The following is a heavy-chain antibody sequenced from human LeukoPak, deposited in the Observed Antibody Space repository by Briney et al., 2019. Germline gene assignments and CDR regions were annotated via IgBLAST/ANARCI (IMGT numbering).Heavy chain of an antibody. J-gene: IGHJ4*02. CDR1: GYTFTSYF. Sequence: ASVKVSCKASGYTFTSYFMHWVRQAPGQGLEWMGIINPSGGSTSYAQKFQGRVTMTRDTSTSTVYMELSRLRSEDTAVYYCARTAGCTFDYWGQGTLVTVSS. CDR2: INPSGGST. D-gene: IGHD6-13*01. V-gene: IGHV1-46*01. CDR3: ARTAGCTFDY.